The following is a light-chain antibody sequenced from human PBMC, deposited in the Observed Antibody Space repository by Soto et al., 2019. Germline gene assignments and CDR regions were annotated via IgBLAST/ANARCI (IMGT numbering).Light chain of an antibody. J-gene: IGKJ5*01. CDR2: DAS. Sequence: DIQMTQSPSSLSASVGDRVTITCQASQDISNYLNWYQQKPGKAPKLLIYDASNLETGVPSRFSGSGSGTDFTFTINSLQPEDSAVYYCQQHNQWPITFGQGTRLEIK. V-gene: IGKV1-33*01. CDR1: QDISNY. CDR3: QQHNQWPIT.